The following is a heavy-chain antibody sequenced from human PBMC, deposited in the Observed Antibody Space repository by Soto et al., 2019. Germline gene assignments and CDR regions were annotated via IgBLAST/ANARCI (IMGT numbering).Heavy chain of an antibody. CDR1: GFSISDYY. J-gene: IGHJ4*02. Sequence: PGGSLRLSCAASGFSISDYYMSWIRQAPGKGLEWLAYISQSYSYTNYADSVKGRFTISRDNANDSVYLQMNSLRADDSAIYYCARVIMSSYSGNYPPRYYFDYWGQGTLVTVSS. V-gene: IGHV3-11*06. CDR2: ISQSYSYT. CDR3: ARVIMSSYSGNYPPRYYFDY. D-gene: IGHD1-26*01.